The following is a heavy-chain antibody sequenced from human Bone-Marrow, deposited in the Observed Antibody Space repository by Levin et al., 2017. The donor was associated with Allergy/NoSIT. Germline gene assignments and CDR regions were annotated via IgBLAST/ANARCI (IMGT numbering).Heavy chain of an antibody. CDR1: GFTFRSYA. J-gene: IGHJ4*01. CDR2: ISVSGSRT. D-gene: IGHD3-22*01. Sequence: GGSLRLSCVVSGFTFRSYAMTWVRQAPGKGLEWVAGISVSGSRTDYADSVEGRFTISRDTSKSTLYLQMSSLRAEDTGVYYCASGYDSSGYYPQYYFDYWGHGTQVAVSS. CDR3: ASGYDSSGYYPQYYFDY. V-gene: IGHV3-23*01.